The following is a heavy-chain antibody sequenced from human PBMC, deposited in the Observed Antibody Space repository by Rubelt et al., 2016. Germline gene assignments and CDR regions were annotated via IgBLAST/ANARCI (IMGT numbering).Heavy chain of an antibody. CDR3: VKDARGEISTISYFDY. D-gene: IGHD5-24*01. Sequence: SVKGRFTISRDNAKNSLHLQMNSLRAEDTALYYCVKDARGEISTISYFDYWGQGAPVTVSS. J-gene: IGHJ4*02. V-gene: IGHV3-9*01.